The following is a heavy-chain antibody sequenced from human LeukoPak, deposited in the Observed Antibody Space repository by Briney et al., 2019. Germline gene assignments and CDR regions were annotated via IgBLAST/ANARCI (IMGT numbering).Heavy chain of an antibody. CDR1: GYTFTGYY. J-gene: IGHJ4*02. CDR2: INPYSGVT. CDR3: ARGNYYDSSGYYYVGYFDY. D-gene: IGHD3-22*01. Sequence: GASVEVSCSASGYTFTGYYMHLVRQPPGQGLGWMGWINPYSGVTNYAHKFQGRVTMTRDTSISTAYTELSRLRSDDTAVYYCARGNYYDSSGYYYVGYFDYWGQGTLVTVSS. V-gene: IGHV1-2*07.